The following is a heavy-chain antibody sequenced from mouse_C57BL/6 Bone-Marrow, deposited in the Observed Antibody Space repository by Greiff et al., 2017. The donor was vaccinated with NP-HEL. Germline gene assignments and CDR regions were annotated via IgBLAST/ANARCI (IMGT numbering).Heavy chain of an antibody. CDR2: IYPGSGNT. D-gene: IGHD1-1*01. CDR1: GYSFTSYY. Sequence: VQLQQSGPELVKPGASVKISCKASGYSFTSYYIHWVKQRPGQGLEWIGWIYPGSGNTKYNEKFKGKATLTADTSSSTAYMQLSSLTSEDSAVYYCARTRFITTVVAPFDYWGQGTTLTVSS. J-gene: IGHJ2*01. CDR3: ARTRFITTVVAPFDY. V-gene: IGHV1-66*01.